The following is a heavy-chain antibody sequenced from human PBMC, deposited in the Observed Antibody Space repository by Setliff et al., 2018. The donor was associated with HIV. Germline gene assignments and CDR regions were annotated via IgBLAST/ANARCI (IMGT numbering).Heavy chain of an antibody. Sequence: ASVKVSCKASGDTFSSYYMHWVRQAPGQGLEWMGIINPSGGSTSYAQKFQGRVTTTRDASTSTVYMELSSLRSEDTAVYYCARETYYYDSSGYGYFDYWGQGTLVTVSS. CDR2: INPSGGST. D-gene: IGHD3-22*01. V-gene: IGHV1-46*01. CDR3: ARETYYYDSSGYGYFDY. CDR1: GDTFSSYY. J-gene: IGHJ4*02.